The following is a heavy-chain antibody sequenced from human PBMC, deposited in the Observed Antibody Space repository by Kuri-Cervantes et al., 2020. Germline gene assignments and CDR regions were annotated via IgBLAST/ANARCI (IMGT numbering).Heavy chain of an antibody. CDR1: GGSISSSSYY. V-gene: IGHV4-39*07. CDR3: ARGTLSGTHDY. J-gene: IGHJ4*02. CDR2: IYYSGST. D-gene: IGHD3-10*01. Sequence: SETLSLTCTVSGGSISSSSYYWGWIRQPPGKGMEWIGCIYYSGSTYYNPSLKSRVTISVDKSKNQFSLKLSSVTAADTAVYYCARGTLSGTHDYWGQGTLVTVSS.